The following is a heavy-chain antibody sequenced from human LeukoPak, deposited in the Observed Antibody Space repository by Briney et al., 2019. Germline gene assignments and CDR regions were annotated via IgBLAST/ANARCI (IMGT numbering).Heavy chain of an antibody. D-gene: IGHD3-10*01. CDR2: ISWNSGSI. J-gene: IGHJ4*02. CDR3: AKDSYYGSGSYYDY. CDR1: GFTFDDYA. V-gene: IGHV3-9*01. Sequence: PGGSLRLSCAASGFTFDDYAMHWVRQAPGKGLEWVSGISWNSGSIGYADSVKGRFTISRDNAKNSLYLQMNSLRAEDTALYYCAKDSYYGSGSYYDYWGQGTLVTVSS.